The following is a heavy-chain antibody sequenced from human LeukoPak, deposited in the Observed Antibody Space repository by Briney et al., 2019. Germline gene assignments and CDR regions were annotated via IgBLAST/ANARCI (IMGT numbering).Heavy chain of an antibody. CDR2: IYSSGST. J-gene: IGHJ4*02. V-gene: IGHV4-39*01. Sequence: ASETLSLTCTVSGGSISSSSYYWGWIRQPPGKGLEWIGSIYSSGSTYYNPSLKSRVTISVDTSKNQFSLNLSSVPASDTAVYYCARRGGSGRSFDYWGQGVLVTVSS. D-gene: IGHD3-10*01. CDR1: GGSISSSSYY. CDR3: ARRGGSGRSFDY.